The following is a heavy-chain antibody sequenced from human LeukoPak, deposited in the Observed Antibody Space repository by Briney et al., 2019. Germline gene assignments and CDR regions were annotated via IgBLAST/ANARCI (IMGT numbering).Heavy chain of an antibody. V-gene: IGHV1-18*01. Sequence: GSSVKVSCKASGGTFSSYGISWVRQAPGQGLEWMGWISAYNGNTNYAQKLQGRVTMTTDTSTSTAYMELRSLRSDDTAVYYCARQDGYNYDYWGQGTLVTVSS. J-gene: IGHJ4*02. CDR3: ARQDGYNYDY. CDR2: ISAYNGNT. CDR1: GGTFSSYG. D-gene: IGHD5-24*01.